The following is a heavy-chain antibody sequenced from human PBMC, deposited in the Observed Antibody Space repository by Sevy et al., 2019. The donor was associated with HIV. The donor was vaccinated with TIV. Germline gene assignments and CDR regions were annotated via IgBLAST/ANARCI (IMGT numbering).Heavy chain of an antibody. CDR3: ARLYYDFWSGFYSGIDY. D-gene: IGHD3-3*01. Sequence: SETLSLTCTVSGGSISSSSYYWGWIRQPPGKGLEWIGSIYYSGSTYYSPSLKSRVTISVDTSKNQFSLKLSSVTAADTAVYYCARLYYDFWSGFYSGIDYWGQGTLVTVSS. J-gene: IGHJ4*02. CDR1: GGSISSSSYY. V-gene: IGHV4-39*01. CDR2: IYYSGST.